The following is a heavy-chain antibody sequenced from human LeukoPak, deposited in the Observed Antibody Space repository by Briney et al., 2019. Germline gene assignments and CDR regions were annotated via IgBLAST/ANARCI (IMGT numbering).Heavy chain of an antibody. J-gene: IGHJ4*02. CDR2: ISYDGSNK. V-gene: IGHV3-30*04. CDR1: GFTFSSYA. CDR3: ARPLKDY. Sequence: PGRSLRLSCAASGFTFSSYAMHWVRQAPGKGLEWVAVISYDGSNKYYADSVKGRSTISRDNSKNTLYLQMNSLRAEDTAVYYCARPLKDYWGQGTLVTVSS.